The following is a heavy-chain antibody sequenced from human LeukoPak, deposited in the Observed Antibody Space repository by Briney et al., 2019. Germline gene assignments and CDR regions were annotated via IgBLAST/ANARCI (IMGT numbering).Heavy chain of an antibody. J-gene: IGHJ2*01. CDR3: AKVGGPGWYFDL. V-gene: IGHV3-23*01. CDR2: ISGSGGST. Sequence: TGGSLRLSCAASGFTFSSYAMSWVRQAPGKGLEWVSAISGSGGSTYYADSVKGRFTISRDNSKNTLYLQTNSLRAEDTAVYYCAKVGGPGWYFDLWGRGTLVTVSS. CDR1: GFTFSSYA. D-gene: IGHD3-16*01.